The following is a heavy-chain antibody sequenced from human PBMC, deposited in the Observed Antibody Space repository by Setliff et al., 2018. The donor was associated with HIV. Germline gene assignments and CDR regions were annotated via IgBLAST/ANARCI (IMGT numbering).Heavy chain of an antibody. CDR2: LASYNDDA. J-gene: IGHJ4*02. CDR1: GYTFTSYG. D-gene: IGHD6-19*01. V-gene: IGHV1-18*01. CDR3: ARDFSAMAVAGSGGALVY. Sequence: ASVKVSCKASGYTFTSYGISWVRQAPGHGLEWMGWLASYNDDANYAQNLQGRVTLTTDTATSTAYMELRSLTSDDTALYYCARDFSAMAVAGSGGALVYWGQGTLVTVSS.